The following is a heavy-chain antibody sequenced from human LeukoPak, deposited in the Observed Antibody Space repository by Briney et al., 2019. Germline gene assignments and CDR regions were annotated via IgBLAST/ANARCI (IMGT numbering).Heavy chain of an antibody. CDR1: GYTFTGYY. CDR3: ARDDPYYYDSSGYYAPDAFDI. V-gene: IGHV1-69*10. Sequence: GASVKVSCKASGYTFTGYYMHWVRQAPGQGLEWMGWIIPILGIANYAQKFQGRVTITADKSTSTAYMELSSLRSEDTAVYYCARDDPYYYDSSGYYAPDAFDIWGQGTMVTVSS. J-gene: IGHJ3*02. D-gene: IGHD3-22*01. CDR2: IIPILGIA.